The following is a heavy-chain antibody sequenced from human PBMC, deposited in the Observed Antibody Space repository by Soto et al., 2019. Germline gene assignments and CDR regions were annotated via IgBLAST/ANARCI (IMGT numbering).Heavy chain of an antibody. D-gene: IGHD3-10*01. V-gene: IGHV1-18*01. Sequence: ASVKVSCKASGYTFTNFGISWVRQAPGQGLEWMGWISAYNGNTNYAQKLQGRVTMTTDTSTSTAYMELRSLRSDDTAVYYCARGMRPSHYYGSGSYYTFYYGMDVWGQGTTVTVSS. CDR1: GYTFTNFG. CDR3: ARGMRPSHYYGSGSYYTFYYGMDV. J-gene: IGHJ6*02. CDR2: ISAYNGNT.